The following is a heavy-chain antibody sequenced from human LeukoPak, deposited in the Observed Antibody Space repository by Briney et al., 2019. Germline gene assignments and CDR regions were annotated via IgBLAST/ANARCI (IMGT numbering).Heavy chain of an antibody. CDR2: INPNSGGT. CDR1: GYTFTGYY. Sequence: ASVKVSCKASGYTFTGYYMHWVRQAPGQGLKWMGRINPNSGGTNYAQKFQGRVTMTRDTSISTAYMELSRLRSDDTAVYYCASAPMPYDAFDIWGQGTMVTVSS. V-gene: IGHV1-2*06. J-gene: IGHJ3*02. D-gene: IGHD2-2*01. CDR3: ASAPMPYDAFDI.